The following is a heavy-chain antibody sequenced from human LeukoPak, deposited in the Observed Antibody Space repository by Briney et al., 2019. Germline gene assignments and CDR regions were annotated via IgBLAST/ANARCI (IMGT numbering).Heavy chain of an antibody. CDR1: GYTFTSYG. D-gene: IGHD3-10*01. J-gene: IGHJ4*02. CDR2: ISAYNGNT. CDR3: ARDLDCRPPGPYYYGSGSSD. Sequence: ASVKVSCKASGYTFTSYGISWVRQAPGQGLEWMGWISAYNGNTNYAQKLQGRVTMTTDTSTSTAYMELRSLRSDDTAVYYCARDLDCRPPGPYYYGSGSSDWGQGTLVTVSS. V-gene: IGHV1-18*01.